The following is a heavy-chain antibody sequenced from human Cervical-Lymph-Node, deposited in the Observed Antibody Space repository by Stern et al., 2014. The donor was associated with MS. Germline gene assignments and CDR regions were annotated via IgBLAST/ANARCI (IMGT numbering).Heavy chain of an antibody. CDR1: GYSLTNTW. CDR2: LFPGDSET. D-gene: IGHD6-13*01. J-gene: IGHJ4*02. V-gene: IGHV5-51*03. Sequence: EVQLVESGAELKKPGESLRISCKGSGYSLTNTWIGWVRQMPGKGLEWMGVLFPGDSETRYSPSFQGQVTISADKSINTAYLQWSSLKASDAAMYYCARGRGIALRPDYWGQGTLVTVSS. CDR3: ARGRGIALRPDY.